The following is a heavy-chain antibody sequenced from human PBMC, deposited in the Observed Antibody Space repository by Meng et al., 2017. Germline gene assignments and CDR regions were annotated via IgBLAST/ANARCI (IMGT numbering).Heavy chain of an antibody. D-gene: IGHD6-19*01. CDR1: GFTFSSYA. CDR3: AREDSSGWYDAFDI. Sequence: GESLKISCAASGFTFSSYAMHWVRQAPGQGLEWVAVISYDGSNKYYADSVKGRFTISRDNSKNTLYLQMNSLRAEDTAVYYCAREDSSGWYDAFDIWGQGTMVTVSS. V-gene: IGHV3-30*04. J-gene: IGHJ3*02. CDR2: ISYDGSNK.